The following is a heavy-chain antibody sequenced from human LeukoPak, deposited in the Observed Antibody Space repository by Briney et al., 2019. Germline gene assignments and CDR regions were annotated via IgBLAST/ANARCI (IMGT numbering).Heavy chain of an antibody. Sequence: PGGSLRLSCAASGFTFSSYAMSWVRQAPGKGLEWVSAISGSGGNTYYADSVKGRFTISRDNSKNTLYLQMNSLRAEDTAVYYCAKDARAPRITMIVVVITFFDYWGQGTLVTVSS. CDR1: GFTFSSYA. CDR2: ISGSGGNT. D-gene: IGHD3-22*01. CDR3: AKDARAPRITMIVVVITFFDY. V-gene: IGHV3-23*01. J-gene: IGHJ4*02.